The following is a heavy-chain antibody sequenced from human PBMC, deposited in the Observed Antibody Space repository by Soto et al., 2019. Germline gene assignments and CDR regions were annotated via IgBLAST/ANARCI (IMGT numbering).Heavy chain of an antibody. CDR1: GFTFSSYG. CDR3: AEDGGSIAAAGTRGMDV. D-gene: IGHD6-13*01. Sequence: QVQLVESGGGVVQPGRSLRLSCAASGFTFSSYGMHWVPQAPGKGLEWVAVISYDGSNKYYSDSVKGRFTISRDNSKNTLYLQMSSLRAEDTAVYYCAEDGGSIAAAGTRGMDVWGQGSTVTVSS. J-gene: IGHJ6*02. V-gene: IGHV3-30*18. CDR2: ISYDGSNK.